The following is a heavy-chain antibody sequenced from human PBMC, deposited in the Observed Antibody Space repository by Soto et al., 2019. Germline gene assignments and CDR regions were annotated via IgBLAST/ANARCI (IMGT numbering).Heavy chain of an antibody. CDR1: GYTFTSYG. D-gene: IGHD3-10*01. Sequence: QVQLAQSAAEVKKPGASVKVSCKASGYTFTSYGITWVRQAPGQGLEWMGWISAYNGNTKYAQNLQGRVTLTTDPSTSTAYMELRSLTSDDTAVYYCARETSGSYYKLDLWGRGTLVTVSS. V-gene: IGHV1-18*01. CDR2: ISAYNGNT. CDR3: ARETSGSYYKLDL. J-gene: IGHJ2*01.